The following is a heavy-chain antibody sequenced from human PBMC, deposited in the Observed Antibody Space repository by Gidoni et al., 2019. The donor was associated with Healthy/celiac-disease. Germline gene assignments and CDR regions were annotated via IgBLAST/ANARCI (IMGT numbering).Heavy chain of an antibody. J-gene: IGHJ4*02. Sequence: EVQLVESGGGLVKPGGSLRLSCAASGFTFSSYSMNWVRQAPGKGLEWVSSISSSSSYIYYADSVKGRFTISRDNAKNSLYLQMNSLRAEDTAVYYCARVGVEYSSSSDFDYWGQGTLVTVSS. CDR1: GFTFSSYS. D-gene: IGHD6-6*01. CDR3: ARVGVEYSSSSDFDY. V-gene: IGHV3-21*01. CDR2: ISSSSSYI.